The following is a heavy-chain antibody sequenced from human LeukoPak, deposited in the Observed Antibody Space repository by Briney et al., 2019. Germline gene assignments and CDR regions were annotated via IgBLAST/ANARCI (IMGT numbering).Heavy chain of an antibody. V-gene: IGHV3-30*04. CDR3: ARDPYSGTYGDTYYYYMDV. CDR1: GFSFSGYA. J-gene: IGHJ6*03. CDR2: ISYNGRNK. Sequence: GGSLRPSCAASGFSFSGYAIHWVRQAPGKGLEWVASISYNGRNKYYADSVKGRFTIDRDNSKNIVYLQMNSLRADDTAVYYCARDPYSGTYGDTYYYYMDVWGKGTTVTISS. D-gene: IGHD1-26*01.